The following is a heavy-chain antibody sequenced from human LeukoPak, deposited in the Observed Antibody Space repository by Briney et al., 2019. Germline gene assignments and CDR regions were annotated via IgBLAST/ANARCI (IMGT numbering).Heavy chain of an antibody. CDR3: ARDSSSWYY. CDR1: GFTVSNNY. V-gene: IGHV3-48*02. J-gene: IGHJ4*02. CDR2: ISSSSSTI. D-gene: IGHD6-13*01. Sequence: GGSLRLSCAASGFTVSNNYMSWVRQAPGKGLEWVSYISSSSSTIYYADSVKGRFTISRDNAKNSLYLQMNSLRDEDTAVYYCARDSSSWYYWGQGTPVTVSS.